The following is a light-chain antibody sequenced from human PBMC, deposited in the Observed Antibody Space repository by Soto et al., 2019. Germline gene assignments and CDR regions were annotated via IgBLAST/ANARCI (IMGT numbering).Light chain of an antibody. Sequence: EAVLTQSPDTLSLSPGERATLSCWSSQSVSNNYLAWYQQRPGQAPRLLIYGASNRATGTPDRFSGSGSGTDFTLTISRMEPEDFAVYYCQQYGESLYTFGQGTKLEIK. CDR1: QSVSNNY. CDR3: QQYGESLYT. CDR2: GAS. J-gene: IGKJ2*01. V-gene: IGKV3-20*01.